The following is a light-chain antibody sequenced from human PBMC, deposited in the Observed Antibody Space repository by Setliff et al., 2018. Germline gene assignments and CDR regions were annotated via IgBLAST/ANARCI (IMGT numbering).Light chain of an antibody. J-gene: IGLJ1*01. CDR2: DVS. V-gene: IGLV2-14*01. CDR3: SSYTSSSTPYV. CDR1: SSDVGGYNY. Sequence: QSVLAQPASVSGSPGQSITISCTGTSSDVGGYNYVSWYQQHPGKAPKLMIYDVSKRPSGVSNRFSGSKSGNTASLTISGLQAGDEADYYCSSYTSSSTPYVFGTGTKVTVL.